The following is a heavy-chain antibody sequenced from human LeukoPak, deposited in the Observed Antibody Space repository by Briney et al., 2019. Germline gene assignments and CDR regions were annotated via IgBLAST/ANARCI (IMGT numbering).Heavy chain of an antibody. Sequence: GRSLRLSCAASGFTVSNNYTSWVRQTPGKGLEWVSVIYVGGSAYYADSVKGRFTISGDSSKNTLYLQMNSLRAEDTAVYYCARLKIDGTHFDYWGQGTLVTVSS. CDR3: ARLKIDGTHFDY. CDR1: GFTVSNNY. J-gene: IGHJ4*02. CDR2: IYVGGSA. D-gene: IGHD3-9*01. V-gene: IGHV3-53*01.